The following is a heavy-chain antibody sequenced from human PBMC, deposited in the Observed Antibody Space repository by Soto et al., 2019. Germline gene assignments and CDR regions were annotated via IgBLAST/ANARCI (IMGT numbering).Heavy chain of an antibody. J-gene: IGHJ6*02. Sequence: QVQLVESGGGVVQPGGTLRLSCAASGFTFSSHGMQWVRQAPGKGLEWVAVIAYDGSLKYYVDSVKGRFTISRDNSKNTLYLQMNSLRAEDTAVYYCAKDLKVSGSHYGTLNYYYGLDVWGQGTTASVSS. CDR2: IAYDGSLK. D-gene: IGHD3-10*01. CDR3: AKDLKVSGSHYGTLNYYYGLDV. CDR1: GFTFSSHG. V-gene: IGHV3-30*18.